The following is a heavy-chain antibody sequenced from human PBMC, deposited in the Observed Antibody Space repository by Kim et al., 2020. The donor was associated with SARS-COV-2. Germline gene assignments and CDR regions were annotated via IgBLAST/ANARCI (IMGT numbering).Heavy chain of an antibody. J-gene: IGHJ2*01. Sequence: GGSLRLSCAASGFTFSSYEMNWVRQAPGKGLEWVSYISSSGSTIYYADSVKGRFTISRDNAKNSLYLQMNSLRAEDTAVYYCARDPLRGSSWFSYWYFDLWGRGTLVTVSS. CDR2: ISSSGSTI. V-gene: IGHV3-48*03. CDR3: ARDPLRGSSWFSYWYFDL. CDR1: GFTFSSYE. D-gene: IGHD6-13*01.